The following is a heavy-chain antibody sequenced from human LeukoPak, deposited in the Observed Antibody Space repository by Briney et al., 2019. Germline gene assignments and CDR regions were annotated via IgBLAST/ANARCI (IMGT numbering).Heavy chain of an antibody. J-gene: IGHJ5*02. D-gene: IGHD6-13*01. CDR2: IYHRGNT. CDR3: ARVQQNNWFDP. CDR1: GYSISSGYS. V-gene: IGHV4-38-2*02. Sequence: PSETLSLTCSVSGYSISSGYSWGWIRQPPGKKLEWIGSIYHRGNTYYNPSLKSRVTISIDTSKNQFSLKLSSVTAADTAVYYCARVQQNNWFDPWGQGTLVTVSS.